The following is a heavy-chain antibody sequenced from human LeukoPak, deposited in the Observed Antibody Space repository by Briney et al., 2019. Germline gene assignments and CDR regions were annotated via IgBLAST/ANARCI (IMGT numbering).Heavy chain of an antibody. CDR3: ARRKGCSGGSCYGDTFDY. CDR2: IHYSGSS. J-gene: IGHJ4*02. Sequence: PSETLSLTCTVSGGSISSSSYYWSWIRQPPGKGLEWIAYIHYSGSSYYNPFLKSRVTISVETSKNQFSLKLSSVTAADTAVYYCARRKGCSGGSCYGDTFDYWGQGTLVTVSS. V-gene: IGHV4-61*05. CDR1: GGSISSSSYY. D-gene: IGHD2-15*01.